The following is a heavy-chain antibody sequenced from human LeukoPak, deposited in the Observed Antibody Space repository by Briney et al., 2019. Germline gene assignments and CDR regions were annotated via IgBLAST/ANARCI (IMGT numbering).Heavy chain of an antibody. D-gene: IGHD3-9*01. J-gene: IGHJ4*02. Sequence: SETLSLTCAVYGGSFSGYYWSWIRQPPGKGLEWIGEINHSGSTNYNPSLKSRVTISVDTSKNQFSLKLSSVTAADTAVYYRARSLYYDILTPPGYWGQGTLVTVSS. CDR2: INHSGST. CDR3: ARSLYYDILTPPGY. V-gene: IGHV4-34*01. CDR1: GGSFSGYY.